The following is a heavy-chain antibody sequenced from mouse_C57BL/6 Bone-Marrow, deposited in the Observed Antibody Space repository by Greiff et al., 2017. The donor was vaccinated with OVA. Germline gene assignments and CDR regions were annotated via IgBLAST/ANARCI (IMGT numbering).Heavy chain of an antibody. V-gene: IGHV5-6*01. CDR1: GFTFSSYG. CDR3: ARTYYYGSPFAY. D-gene: IGHD1-1*01. Sequence: EVNVVESGGDLVKPGGSLKLSCAASGFTFSSYGMSWVRQTPDKRLEWVATISSGGSYTYYPDSVKGRFTISRDNAKNTLYLQMSSLKSEDTAMYYCARTYYYGSPFAYWGQGTLVTVSA. CDR2: ISSGGSYT. J-gene: IGHJ3*01.